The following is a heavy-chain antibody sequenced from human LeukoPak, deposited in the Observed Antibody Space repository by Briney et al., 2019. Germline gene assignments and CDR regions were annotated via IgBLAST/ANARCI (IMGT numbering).Heavy chain of an antibody. Sequence: GASLKISCKGSGYRFTSYWIGWVRQMPGKGLEWMGIIYPGDSDTIYSPSFQGQVTISADKSTSTANLQWSSLKASDTAMYYCARSGGNYYSIWGQGTMVTVSS. V-gene: IGHV5-51*01. CDR3: ARSGGNYYSI. CDR2: IYPGDSDT. D-gene: IGHD1-26*01. J-gene: IGHJ3*02. CDR1: GYRFTSYW.